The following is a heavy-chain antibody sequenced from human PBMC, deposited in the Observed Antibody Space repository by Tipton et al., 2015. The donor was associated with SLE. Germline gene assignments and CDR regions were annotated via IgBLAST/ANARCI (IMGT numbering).Heavy chain of an antibody. CDR3: ARSFAAVAGNFDY. J-gene: IGHJ4*02. CDR1: GGAFSSYA. D-gene: IGHD6-19*01. V-gene: IGHV1-69*01. CDR2: ISPIFGTA. Sequence: QSGAEVKKPGSSVKVSCKASGGAFSSYAISWVRQAPGQGLEWMGGISPIFGTANYAQKFQGRVTITADESTSKAYMELSSLRSEGTAVYYCARSFAAVAGNFDYWGQGTLVTVSS.